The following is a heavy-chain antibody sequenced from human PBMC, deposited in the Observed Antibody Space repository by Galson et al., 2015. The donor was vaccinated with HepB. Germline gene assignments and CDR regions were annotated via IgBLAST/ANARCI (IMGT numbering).Heavy chain of an antibody. CDR2: VSESGRTR. J-gene: IGHJ4*02. CDR3: ARVNATSGLDY. Sequence: SLRLSCAASGFKITDYYMNWIRQAPGKGLEWISHVSESGRTRYYADSVKGRFAISRDNAKNSLVLQMNSLRGEDTAVYFCARVNATSGLDYWGRGTLVTVSS. CDR1: GFKITDYY. V-gene: IGHV3-11*01. D-gene: IGHD2-2*01.